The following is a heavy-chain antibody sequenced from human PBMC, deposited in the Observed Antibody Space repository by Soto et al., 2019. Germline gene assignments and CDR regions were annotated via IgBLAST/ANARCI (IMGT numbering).Heavy chain of an antibody. CDR1: GGTFSSYA. CDR2: IIPIFGTA. D-gene: IGHD3-3*01. Sequence: SVKVSCKASGGTFSSYAISWVRQAPGQGLEWMGGIIPIFGTANYAQKFQGRVTITADESTSTAYMELSSLRSEDTAVCYCASPGVTNLKIWSGYYNYWGQGTLVNVS. J-gene: IGHJ4*02. CDR3: ASPGVTNLKIWSGYYNY. V-gene: IGHV1-69*13.